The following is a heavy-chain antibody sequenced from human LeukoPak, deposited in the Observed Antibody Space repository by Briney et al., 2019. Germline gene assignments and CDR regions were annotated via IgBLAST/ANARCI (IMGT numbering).Heavy chain of an antibody. Sequence: GGSLRLSCAASGFTFSSYGMHWVRQAPGKGLEWVAVISYDGSNKYYADSVKGRFTISRDNSKNALYLQMNSLRAEDTAVYYCARAGYYYDRSGYYYPFDYWGQGTLVTVSS. CDR1: GFTFSSYG. D-gene: IGHD3-22*01. V-gene: IGHV3-30*03. J-gene: IGHJ4*02. CDR3: ARAGYYYDRSGYYYPFDY. CDR2: ISYDGSNK.